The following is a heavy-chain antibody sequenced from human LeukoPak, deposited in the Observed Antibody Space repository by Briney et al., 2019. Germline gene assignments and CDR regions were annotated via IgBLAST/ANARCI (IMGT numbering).Heavy chain of an antibody. D-gene: IGHD1-7*01. CDR3: ARRRTITNINWNCAWFDP. CDR2: IYYSGST. Sequence: KPSETLSLTCTVSGGSISSSSYYWGWIRQPPGKGLEWIGSIYYSGSTYYNPSLKSRVTISVDTSKNQFSLKLSSVTAADTAVYYCARRRTITNINWNCAWFDPWGQGTLVTVSS. CDR1: GGSISSSSYY. J-gene: IGHJ5*02. V-gene: IGHV4-39*01.